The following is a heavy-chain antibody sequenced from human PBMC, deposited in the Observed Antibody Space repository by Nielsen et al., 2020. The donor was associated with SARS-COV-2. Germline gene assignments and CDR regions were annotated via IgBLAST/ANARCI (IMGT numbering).Heavy chain of an antibody. V-gene: IGHV1-18*04. Sequence: ASVKVSCKASGYTFTYHDISWVRQAPGQGLEWMGCISGDNGNAKFAQNLQGRVTMTTDTSTSTAYMELRSLRSDDTAVYYCARDTIYYGSGTYPDYWAQGTLVTVSS. CDR2: ISGDNGNA. D-gene: IGHD3-10*01. CDR1: GYTFTYHD. J-gene: IGHJ4*02. CDR3: ARDTIYYGSGTYPDY.